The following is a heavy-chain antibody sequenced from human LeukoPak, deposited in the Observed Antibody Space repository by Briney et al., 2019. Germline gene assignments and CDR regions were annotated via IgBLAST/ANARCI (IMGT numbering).Heavy chain of an antibody. Sequence: GGSLRLSCTASGFTFGDYAMSWVRQAPGKGLEWVGFIRSKAYGGTTEYAASVKGRFTISRDDSKSIAYLQMNSLKTEDTAVYYCTREVDTAMVPPFDCWGQGTLVTVSS. CDR3: TREVDTAMVPPFDC. V-gene: IGHV3-49*04. CDR1: GFTFGDYA. D-gene: IGHD5-18*01. CDR2: IRSKAYGGTT. J-gene: IGHJ4*02.